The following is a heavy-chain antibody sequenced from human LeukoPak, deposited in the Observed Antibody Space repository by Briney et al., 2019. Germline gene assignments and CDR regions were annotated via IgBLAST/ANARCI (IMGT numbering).Heavy chain of an antibody. Sequence: PGGSLRLSCAASGFTFSDYYMSWIRQAPGKGLEWVSSISSSSSYIYYADSVKGRFTISRDNAKNSLYLQMNSLRAEDTAVYYCAKGSGIAAAWDYWGQGTLVTVSS. J-gene: IGHJ4*02. V-gene: IGHV3-11*06. CDR1: GFTFSDYY. CDR2: ISSSSSYI. CDR3: AKGSGIAAAWDY. D-gene: IGHD6-13*01.